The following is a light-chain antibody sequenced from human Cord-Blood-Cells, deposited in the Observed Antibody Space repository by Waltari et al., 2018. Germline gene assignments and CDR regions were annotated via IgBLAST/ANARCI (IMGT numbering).Light chain of an antibody. V-gene: IGKV3-15*01. CDR2: GAS. Sequence: EIVLTQSPATLSVSPGERATLACRASQSVSSNLAWYQQKPGQAPRLLIYGASTRATGSPARFSGSGSGKEFTLTISSLQSEDFAVYFCQQYNNWPLTFGGGTKVEIK. J-gene: IGKJ4*01. CDR3: QQYNNWPLT. CDR1: QSVSSN.